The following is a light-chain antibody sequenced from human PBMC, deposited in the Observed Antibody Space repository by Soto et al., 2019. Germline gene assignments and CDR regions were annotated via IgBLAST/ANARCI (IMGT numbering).Light chain of an antibody. V-gene: IGKV1-33*01. CDR2: DAS. CDR1: QNINTY. Sequence: DIQMTQSPSSLSASVGDRVTITCQASQNINTYLNWYQQKPGRAPKLLIYDASNLEAGVPSRFRGSGSATDFTSAIRRLPADDIVSYYYQQYETPPTFGQGTRLEIK. CDR3: QQYETPPT. J-gene: IGKJ5*01.